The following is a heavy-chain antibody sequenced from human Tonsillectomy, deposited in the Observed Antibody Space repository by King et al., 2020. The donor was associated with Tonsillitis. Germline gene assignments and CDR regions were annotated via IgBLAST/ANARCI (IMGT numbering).Heavy chain of an antibody. J-gene: IGHJ3*02. CDR2: ISSRSSTI. CDR1: GFTFSSYS. V-gene: IGHV3-48*01. CDR3: ARPEGGYDSSNDVFDI. Sequence: VQLVESGGGLVQPGGSLRLSCAASGFTFSSYSMNCVRQAPGNGLELVSYISSRSSTICYADSVKGRFTISRDNAKNSLYLQMNSLRAEETAVYYCARPEGGYDSSNDVFDIWGQGTMVTVSS. D-gene: IGHD3-22*01.